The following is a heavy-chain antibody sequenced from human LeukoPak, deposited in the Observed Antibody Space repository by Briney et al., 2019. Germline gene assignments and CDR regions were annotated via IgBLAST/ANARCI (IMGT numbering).Heavy chain of an antibody. Sequence: GGSLRLSCAASGFTFSSYAMSWVRQAPGKGLEWVLAISSSGGSTYYADSVKGRFTISRDNSKNTLYLQMYSLRAEDTGVYYCVIDGAWLQLDNYFDYWRQRTLVTVSS. J-gene: IGHJ4*02. CDR1: GFTFSSYA. CDR3: VIDGAWLQLDNYFDY. V-gene: IGHV3-23*01. D-gene: IGHD5-24*01. CDR2: ISSSGGST.